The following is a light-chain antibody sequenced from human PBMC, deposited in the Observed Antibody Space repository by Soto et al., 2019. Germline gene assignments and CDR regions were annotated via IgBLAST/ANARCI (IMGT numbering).Light chain of an antibody. CDR1: QIISSW. Sequence: DIQMTQSPSTLSASVGDRVTITCRASQIISSWSAWYQQKPGKAPKLLIYDVSSLESGVPSRFSGSGSGTEFTLTISSLQPDDSATHYCQQYNTFWTFGQGTKVDIK. CDR2: DVS. J-gene: IGKJ1*01. V-gene: IGKV1-5*01. CDR3: QQYNTFWT.